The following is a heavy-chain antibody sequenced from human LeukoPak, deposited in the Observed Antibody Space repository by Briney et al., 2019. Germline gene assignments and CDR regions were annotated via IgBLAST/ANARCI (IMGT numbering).Heavy chain of an antibody. CDR2: ISNSGTTT. V-gene: IGHV3-48*03. D-gene: IGHD2-8*01. CDR1: GFGFSSYE. Sequence: QPGGSLRLSCTASGFGFSSYEMNWVRRAPGKGLEGCSYISNSGTTTYYADSVKGRFTTSRDNAKNSLYQEMNSLRAEDTAVYYCVRDGRMVYGPHYFDYWGQGTLVTVSS. CDR3: VRDGRMVYGPHYFDY. J-gene: IGHJ4*02.